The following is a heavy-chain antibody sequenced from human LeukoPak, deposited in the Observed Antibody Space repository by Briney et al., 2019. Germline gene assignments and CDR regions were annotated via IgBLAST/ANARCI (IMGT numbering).Heavy chain of an antibody. J-gene: IGHJ4*02. CDR3: ARTIAAAATDPGYFDY. D-gene: IGHD6-13*01. Sequence: SETLSLTCTVSGGSISSYYWSWIRQPPGKGLEWIGYIYHSGSTNYNPSLKSRVTISVDTSKNQFSLKLSSVTAADTAVYYCARTIAAAATDPGYFDYWGQGTLVTVSS. CDR2: IYHSGST. CDR1: GGSISSYY. V-gene: IGHV4-59*01.